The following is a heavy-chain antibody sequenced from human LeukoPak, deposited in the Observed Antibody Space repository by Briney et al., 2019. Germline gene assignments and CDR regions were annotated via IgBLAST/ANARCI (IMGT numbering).Heavy chain of an antibody. CDR2: IYYSGTT. CDR3: VRHSADFWSGYYTVSVIEY. CDR1: GGSISSSSYY. Sequence: PSETLSLTXTVSGGSISSSSYYWGWICQPPGKGLEWIGSIYYSGTTYYNPSLKSRVTISVGTSKKHFSLKLSSVTAADTAVYYCVRHSADFWSGYYTVSVIEYWGQGTLVTVSS. D-gene: IGHD3-3*01. J-gene: IGHJ4*02. V-gene: IGHV4-39*01.